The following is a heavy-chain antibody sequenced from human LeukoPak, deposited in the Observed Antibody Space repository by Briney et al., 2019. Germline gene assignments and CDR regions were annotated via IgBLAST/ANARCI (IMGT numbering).Heavy chain of an antibody. CDR2: ISWNSGSI. Sequence: PGGSLRLSCAASGFTFDDYAMHWVRQAPGKGLEWVSGISWNSGSIGYADSVKGRFTISRDNAKNSLYLQMNSLRAEDTALYYCAKDLAAAALQYFDYWGQGTLVTVSS. V-gene: IGHV3-9*01. D-gene: IGHD6-13*01. CDR1: GFTFDDYA. CDR3: AKDLAAAALQYFDY. J-gene: IGHJ4*02.